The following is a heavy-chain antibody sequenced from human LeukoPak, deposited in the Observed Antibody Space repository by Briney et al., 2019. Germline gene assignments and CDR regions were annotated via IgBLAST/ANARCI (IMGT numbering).Heavy chain of an antibody. CDR3: ARDLPVPMVYATRPTDDY. CDR1: VYTFTCYY. V-gene: IGHV1-2*02. CDR2: INPNSGGT. J-gene: IGHJ4*02. D-gene: IGHD2-8*01. Sequence: ASVNVSFKPSVYTFTCYYMHWVRQAPGQGLEWMGWINPNSGGTNYAQKFQGRVTMTRDTSISTAYMELSRLRSDDTAVYYCARDLPVPMVYATRPTDDYWGQGTLVTVSS.